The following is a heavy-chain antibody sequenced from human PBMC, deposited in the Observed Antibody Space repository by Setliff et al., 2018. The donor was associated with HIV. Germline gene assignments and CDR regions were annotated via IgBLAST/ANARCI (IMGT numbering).Heavy chain of an antibody. V-gene: IGHV4-31*03. CDR1: GGSISSGGYY. CDR2: IYYSGST. D-gene: IGHD3-22*01. J-gene: IGHJ3*02. CDR3: ARDRRNTYYYESSGYSGAFDI. Sequence: PSETLSLTCTVSGGSISSGGYYWSWIRQHPGKGPEWIGFIYYSGSTYYNPSLKSRVTISVDTPKNQFSLKLSSVTAADTAVYYCARDRRNTYYYESSGYSGAFDIWGQGTMVT.